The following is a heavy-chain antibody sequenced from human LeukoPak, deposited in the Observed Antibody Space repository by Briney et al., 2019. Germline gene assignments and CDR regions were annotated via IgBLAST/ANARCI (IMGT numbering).Heavy chain of an antibody. CDR1: GFTFGDYA. CDR2: IRSKAYGGTT. Sequence: GGSLRLSCTASGFTFGDYAMSWVRQAPGKGLEWVGFIRSKAYGGTTEYAASVKGRFTISRDDSKSIAYLQMNSLKKEDTGVYYCNRGGYSSGWRSGWFDPWGKGTLVTVSS. D-gene: IGHD6-19*01. V-gene: IGHV3-49*04. J-gene: IGHJ5*02. CDR3: NRGGYSSGWRSGWFDP.